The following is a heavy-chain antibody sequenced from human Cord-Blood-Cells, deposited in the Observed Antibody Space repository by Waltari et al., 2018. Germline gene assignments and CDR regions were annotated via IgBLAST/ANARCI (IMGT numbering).Heavy chain of an antibody. CDR1: GYSISSGYY. CDR2: IYHSGRT. CDR3: AREDSDVLRYFDWSQFDY. D-gene: IGHD3-9*01. J-gene: IGHJ4*02. Sequence: QVQLQESGPGLVKPSETLSLTCAVSGYSISSGYYWGWIRQPPGKGLEWIGRIYHSGRTYYNPSLKSRVTISVDTSKNQFSLKLSSVTAADTAVYYCAREDSDVLRYFDWSQFDYWGQGTLVTVSS. V-gene: IGHV4-38-2*02.